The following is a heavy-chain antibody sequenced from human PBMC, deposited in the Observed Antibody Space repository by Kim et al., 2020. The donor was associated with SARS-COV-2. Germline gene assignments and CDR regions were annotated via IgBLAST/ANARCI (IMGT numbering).Heavy chain of an antibody. CDR1: GFTFSSYA. J-gene: IGHJ3*02. D-gene: IGHD1-26*01. V-gene: IGHV3-30*01. Sequence: EGSLRLSCAASGFTFSSYAMHWVRQAPGKGLEWVAVISYDGSNKYYADSVKGRFTISRDNSKNTLYLQMNSLRAEDTAVYYCARAHGGSYRGAFDIWGQGTMVTVSS. CDR3: ARAHGGSYRGAFDI. CDR2: ISYDGSNK.